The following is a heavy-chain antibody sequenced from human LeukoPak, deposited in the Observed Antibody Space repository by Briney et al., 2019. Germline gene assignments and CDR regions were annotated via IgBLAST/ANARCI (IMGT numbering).Heavy chain of an antibody. CDR2: ISWNSVTI. Sequence: GGSLRLSCAASGFTFSDFWMHWVRQGPEKRLVWVARISWNSVTIAYADSVKGRFTISRDNAKNSLYLQMNSLRAVDTALYYCAKGKSWYHFDYWGQGTLVTVSS. V-gene: IGHV3-9*01. CDR3: AKGKSWYHFDY. CDR1: GFTFSDFW. J-gene: IGHJ4*02. D-gene: IGHD6-13*01.